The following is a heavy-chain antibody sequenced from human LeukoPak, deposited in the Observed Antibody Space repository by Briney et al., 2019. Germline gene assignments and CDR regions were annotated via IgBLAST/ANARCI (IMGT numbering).Heavy chain of an antibody. CDR1: KFIFSNYW. CDR2: IKKTGSET. V-gene: IGHV3-7*03. CDR3: AAWGSGNY. J-gene: IGHJ4*02. D-gene: IGHD7-27*01. Sequence: GGSLRLSCEASKFIFSNYWMSWVRQAPGKGLEWVAYIKKTGSETYYVDSVKGRFTISRGNAEKLFYLQINSLRVEDTAIYYCAAWGSGNYWGQGTLVTVSS.